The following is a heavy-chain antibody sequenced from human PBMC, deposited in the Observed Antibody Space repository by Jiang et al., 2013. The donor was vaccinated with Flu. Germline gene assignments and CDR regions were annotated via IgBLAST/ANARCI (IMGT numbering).Heavy chain of an antibody. CDR1: GYTFTNSD. D-gene: IGHD3-10*01. J-gene: IGHJ6*01. Sequence: SGAEVKEPGASVKVSCKASGYTFTNSDMNWVRQATGQGLEWMGWMNPNSGSTEYAQQFQGRVTMTRDTSINTAYMELSSLTSEDTAVYYCASLRLVRVISVTSWGLVVDV. CDR3: ASLRLVRVISVTSWGLVVDV. CDR2: MNPNSGST. V-gene: IGHV1-8*01.